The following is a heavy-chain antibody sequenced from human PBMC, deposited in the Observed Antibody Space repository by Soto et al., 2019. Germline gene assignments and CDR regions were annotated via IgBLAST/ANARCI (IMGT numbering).Heavy chain of an antibody. CDR3: TRVRGYYDSSGFDY. Sequence: GGSLRLSCAASGFTFSSYSMNWVRQAPGKGLEWVSYISGGGGSTIQYADSVKGRFTISRDNAKNSLYLQMNSLRVADTAVYYCTRVRGYYDSSGFDYWGQGTPVTVSS. CDR1: GFTFSSYS. J-gene: IGHJ4*02. CDR2: ISGGGGSTI. V-gene: IGHV3-48*04. D-gene: IGHD3-22*01.